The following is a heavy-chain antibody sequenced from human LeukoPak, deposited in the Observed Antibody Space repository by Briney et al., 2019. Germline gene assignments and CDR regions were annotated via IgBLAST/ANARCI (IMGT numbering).Heavy chain of an antibody. CDR1: GFTFSSYS. CDR3: ARDRDCSSTSCYGNYYYGMDV. V-gene: IGHV3-21*01. CDR2: ISSSSSYI. D-gene: IGHD2-2*01. Sequence: SGGSLRLSCAASGFTFSSYSMNWVRQAPGKGLEWVSSISSSSSYIYYADSVKGRFTISRDNAKNSLYLQMNSLRAEDTAVYYCARDRDCSSTSCYGNYYYGMDVWGQGTTVTVSS. J-gene: IGHJ6*02.